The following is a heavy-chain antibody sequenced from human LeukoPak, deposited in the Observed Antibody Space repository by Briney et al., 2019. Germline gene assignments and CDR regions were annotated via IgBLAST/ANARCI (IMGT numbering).Heavy chain of an antibody. CDR2: ISGSGGST. V-gene: IGHV3-23*01. J-gene: IGHJ6*03. CDR1: GFTFSSYA. Sequence: GGSLRLSCAASGFTFSSYAMSWVRQAPGKGLEWVSAISGSGGSTYYADFVKGRFTISRDNSKNTLYLQMNSLRAEDTAVYYCAKSVYSSGWYGRDYYYYYMDVWGKGTTVTVSS. D-gene: IGHD6-19*01. CDR3: AKSVYSSGWYGRDYYYYYMDV.